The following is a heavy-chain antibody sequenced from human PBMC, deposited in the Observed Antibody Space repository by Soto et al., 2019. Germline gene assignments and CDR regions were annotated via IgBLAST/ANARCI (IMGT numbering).Heavy chain of an antibody. J-gene: IGHJ4*02. CDR2: ITGTSAFT. V-gene: IGHV3-21*01. CDR1: GFIFSDFQ. CDR3: ARDNLAFQGAFDL. Sequence: VQLVQSGGGPVKPGGSPRLSCAASGFIFSDFQINWVRQAPGRGLEWLSSITGTSAFTHYADSIEGRFTISRDNPNNLLFLQMDNLRPEDTAVYYCARDNLAFQGAFDLWGQGTLVTVSS. D-gene: IGHD3-16*01.